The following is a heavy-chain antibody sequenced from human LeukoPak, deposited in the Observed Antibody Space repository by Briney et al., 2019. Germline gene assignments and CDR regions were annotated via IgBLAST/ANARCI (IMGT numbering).Heavy chain of an antibody. J-gene: IGHJ4*02. Sequence: GASVKVSCKASGGTFSMFTISWVRQAPGQGFEWMGGITPIFGTANFAQKFQGRVSITADGSTSTAFMELSSLRSEDTAVYYCAREWGLESSGYYYAYWGQGTLVTVSS. D-gene: IGHD3-22*01. CDR3: AREWGLESSGYYYAY. CDR2: ITPIFGTA. CDR1: GGTFSMFT. V-gene: IGHV1-69*13.